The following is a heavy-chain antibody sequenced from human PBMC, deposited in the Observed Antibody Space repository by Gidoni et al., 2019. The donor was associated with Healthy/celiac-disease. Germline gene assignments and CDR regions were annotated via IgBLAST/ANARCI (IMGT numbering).Heavy chain of an antibody. CDR3: ARSYYYDSSGYTTDY. J-gene: IGHJ4*02. D-gene: IGHD3-22*01. CDR1: GFSLSNARMG. V-gene: IGHV2-26*01. CDR2: IFSNDEK. Sequence: QVTLKESGPVLVKPTETLTLPCTVSGFSLSNARMGVSWIRQPPGKALEWLAHIFSNDEKSYSTSLKSRLTISKDTSKSQVVLTMTNMDPVDTATYYCARSYYYDSSGYTTDYWGQGTLVTVSS.